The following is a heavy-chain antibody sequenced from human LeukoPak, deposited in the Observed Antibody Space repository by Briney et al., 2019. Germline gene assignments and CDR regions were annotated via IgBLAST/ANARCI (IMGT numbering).Heavy chain of an antibody. D-gene: IGHD3-16*01. CDR2: IYYIGST. J-gene: IGHJ4*02. V-gene: IGHV4-39*07. Sequence: PSETLSLTCTVSGGSISSSSYYWAWIRQPPGKGPEWIGSIYYIGSTYYNPSLKSRVTISVDTSKNQFSLKLSSVTAADTAVYYCARDRRGRREFDYWGQGTLVTVSS. CDR1: GGSISSSSYY. CDR3: ARDRRGRREFDY.